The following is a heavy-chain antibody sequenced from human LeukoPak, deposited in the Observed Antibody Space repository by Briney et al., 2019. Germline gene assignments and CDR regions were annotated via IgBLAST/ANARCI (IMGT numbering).Heavy chain of an antibody. CDR1: GGSISSYY. V-gene: IGHV4-4*07. J-gene: IGHJ6*03. CDR2: IYTSGST. Sequence: SETLSLTCTVSGGSISSYYWSWIQQPAGKGLEWIGRIYTSGSTNYNPSLKSRVTMSVDTSKNQFSLKLSSVTAADTAVYYCARDPEDFWSGYNTLGDYYYYMDVWGKGTTVTVSS. CDR3: ARDPEDFWSGYNTLGDYYYYMDV. D-gene: IGHD3-3*01.